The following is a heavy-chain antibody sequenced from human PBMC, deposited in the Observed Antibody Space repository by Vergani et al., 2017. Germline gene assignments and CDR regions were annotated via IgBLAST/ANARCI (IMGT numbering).Heavy chain of an antibody. D-gene: IGHD1-14*01. CDR2: TWYDGNNK. CDR1: GFTFNQYG. CDR3: ARDLRLLYNRFDP. Sequence: QVQLVESGGGVVQPGRSLRLSCAASGFTFNQYGMHLVRHAPGKGLEWVAVTWYDGNNKQYADSVKGRFTISRDNSKSTMYLQMNSLRDEDTGVYYCARDLRLLYNRFDPWGQGTLVTVSS. J-gene: IGHJ5*02. V-gene: IGHV3-33*01.